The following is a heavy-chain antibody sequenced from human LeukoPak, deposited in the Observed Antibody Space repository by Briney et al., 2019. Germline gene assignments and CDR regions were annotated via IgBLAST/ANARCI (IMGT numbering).Heavy chain of an antibody. CDR3: ARDQAVGPQRPYFDY. J-gene: IGHJ4*02. D-gene: IGHD6-19*01. V-gene: IGHV1-18*01. CDR2: ISAYNGNT. CDR1: GYILTNYA. Sequence: ASVKVSCKASGYILTNYAMNWVRQAPGQGLEWMGWISAYNGNTNYAQKLQGRVTMTTDTSTSTAYMELRSLRSDDTAVYYCARDQAVGPQRPYFDYWGQGTLVTVSS.